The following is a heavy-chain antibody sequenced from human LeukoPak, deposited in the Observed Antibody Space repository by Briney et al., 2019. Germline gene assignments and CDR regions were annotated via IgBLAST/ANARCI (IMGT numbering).Heavy chain of an antibody. D-gene: IGHD2-15*01. V-gene: IGHV4-34*01. CDR1: GGSFSGYY. J-gene: IGHJ6*04. Sequence: SETLSLTCAVYGGSFSGYYWRWIRQPPGKGLEWIGEINHSGSTNYNPSLKSRVTISVDTSKNQFSLKLSSVTAADTAVYYCARALGYCSGGSCYSGGMDVWGKGTTVTVSS. CDR2: INHSGST. CDR3: ARALGYCSGGSCYSGGMDV.